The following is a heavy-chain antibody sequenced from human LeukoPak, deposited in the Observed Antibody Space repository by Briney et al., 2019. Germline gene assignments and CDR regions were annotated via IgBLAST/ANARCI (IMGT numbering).Heavy chain of an antibody. CDR1: GYTFNSYG. J-gene: IGHJ4*02. CDR2: ISAYNGNT. Sequence: ASVKVSCKASGYTFNSYGFSWVRQAPGQGLEWMGWISAYNGNTNYAQKLLGRVTMTTDTSTTTAYMELGSLSSDDTAVYYCAHILTGYYMDYWGQGTLVTVSS. D-gene: IGHD3-9*01. CDR3: AHILTGYYMDY. V-gene: IGHV1-18*01.